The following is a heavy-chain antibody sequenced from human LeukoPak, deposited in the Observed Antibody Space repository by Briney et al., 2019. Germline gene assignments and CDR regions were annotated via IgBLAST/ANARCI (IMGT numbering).Heavy chain of an antibody. Sequence: GGSLRLSCAASGFTLSSYWMSWVRQAPGKGLEWVANINEDGSQIYYVGSVKGRFTVSRDNARDSLYLQMTSLRVEDTAIYYCARDATRGGDFDYWGQGTLVTVSS. V-gene: IGHV3-7*01. J-gene: IGHJ4*02. CDR1: GFTLSSYW. CDR2: INEDGSQI. D-gene: IGHD3-16*01. CDR3: ARDATRGGDFDY.